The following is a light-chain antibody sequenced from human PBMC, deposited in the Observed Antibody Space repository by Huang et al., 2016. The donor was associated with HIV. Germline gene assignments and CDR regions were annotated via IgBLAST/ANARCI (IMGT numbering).Light chain of an antibody. CDR1: KSVSSY. Sequence: EIVLTQSPATLSLSPGERATLSCRASKSVSSYLAWYQQKPGQAPRLLIYDASNRATGIPGRFSGSGSGTDFTLTISSLEPEDFAVYYCQQRSNWAFGQGTRLEIK. J-gene: IGKJ5*01. CDR2: DAS. V-gene: IGKV3-11*01. CDR3: QQRSNWA.